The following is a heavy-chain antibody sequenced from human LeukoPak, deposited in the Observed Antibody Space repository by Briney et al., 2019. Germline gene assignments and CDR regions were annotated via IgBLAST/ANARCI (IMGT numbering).Heavy chain of an antibody. CDR3: ARGYEDTAMVTYYFDY. J-gene: IGHJ4*02. D-gene: IGHD5-18*01. CDR1: GGSSSGYY. V-gene: IGHV4-34*01. Sequence: PSETLSLTCAVYGGSSSGYYWSWIRQPPGKGLEWIGEINHSGSTNYNPSLKSRVTISVDTSKNQFSLKLSSVTAADTAVYYCARGYEDTAMVTYYFDYWGQGTLVTVSS. CDR2: INHSGST.